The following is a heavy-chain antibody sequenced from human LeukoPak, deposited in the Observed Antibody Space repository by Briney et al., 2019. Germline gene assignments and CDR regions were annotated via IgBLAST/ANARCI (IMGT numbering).Heavy chain of an antibody. CDR1: GFTFSSYW. CDR2: IKQDGSEK. Sequence: PGGSLRLSCAASGFTFSSYWMSWVRQAPGKGLEWVANIKQDGSEKYYVDSVKGRFTISRDNAKNSLYLQMNSLRAEDTAVYYCAGTSHPGYSYGWEPSRNYYYYMDVWGKGTTVTVSS. D-gene: IGHD5-18*01. J-gene: IGHJ6*03. V-gene: IGHV3-7*01. CDR3: AGTSHPGYSYGWEPSRNYYYYMDV.